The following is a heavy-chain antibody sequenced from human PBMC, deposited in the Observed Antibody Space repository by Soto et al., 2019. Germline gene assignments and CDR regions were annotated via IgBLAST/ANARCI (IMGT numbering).Heavy chain of an antibody. CDR3: AKARYYYGSGSYFQGGYYFDY. V-gene: IGHV3-23*01. CDR2: ISGSGGST. J-gene: IGHJ4*02. Sequence: EVQLLESGGGLVQPGGSLRLSCAASGFTFSSYAMSWVRQAPGKGLEWVSAISGSGGSTYYADSVKGRFTISRDNSKNRLYLQMNSLRAEDTAVYYCAKARYYYGSGSYFQGGYYFDYWGQGTLVSVSS. CDR1: GFTFSSYA. D-gene: IGHD3-10*01.